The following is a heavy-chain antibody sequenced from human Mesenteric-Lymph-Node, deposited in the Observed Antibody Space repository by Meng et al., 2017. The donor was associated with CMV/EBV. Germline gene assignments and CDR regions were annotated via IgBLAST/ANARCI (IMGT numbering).Heavy chain of an antibody. CDR3: AKEGDYYYYGMDV. CDR1: GFTFSSYA. Sequence: GESLKISCAASGFTFSSYAMSWVRQAPGKGLEWVSAISGSGGSTYYADSVKGRFTISRDNSKNTLYLQMNSLRAEDTAVYYCAKEGDYYYYGMDVWGQGTTVTAP. CDR2: ISGSGGST. V-gene: IGHV3-23*01. J-gene: IGHJ6*02.